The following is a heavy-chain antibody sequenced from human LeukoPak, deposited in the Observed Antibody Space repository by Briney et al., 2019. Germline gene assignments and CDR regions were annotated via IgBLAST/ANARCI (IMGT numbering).Heavy chain of an antibody. V-gene: IGHV5-51*01. CDR2: IYPGDSDT. J-gene: IGHJ4*02. CDR3: ARRWELYYFDY. D-gene: IGHD1-26*01. CDR1: GYSFTTYW. Sequence: GESLKISCRVSGYSFTTYWIGWVRQMPGKGLEWMGIIYPGDSDTRYSPSFQGQVTISADKSISTAYLQWSGLKASDTAMYYCARRWELYYFDYWGQGTLVTVSS.